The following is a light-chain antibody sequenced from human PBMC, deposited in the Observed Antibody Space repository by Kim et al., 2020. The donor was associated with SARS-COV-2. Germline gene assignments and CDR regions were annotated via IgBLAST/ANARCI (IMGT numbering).Light chain of an antibody. J-gene: IGKJ2*01. V-gene: IGKV3-20*01. CDR2: GAS. CDR1: QSVSSSY. CDR3: QQYGSSPRT. Sequence: LPPRERATLSCRASQSVSSSYLAWYQQKTGQAPRLLIYGASSRATGIPDRFSGSGSGTDFTLTISRLEPEDFEVYYCQQYGSSPRTFGQGTKLEI.